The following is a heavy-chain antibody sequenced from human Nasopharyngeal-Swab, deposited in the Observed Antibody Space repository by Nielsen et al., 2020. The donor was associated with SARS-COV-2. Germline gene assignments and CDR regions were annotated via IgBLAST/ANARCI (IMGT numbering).Heavy chain of an antibody. CDR2: TEIGGTT. V-gene: IGHV3-53*01. J-gene: IGHJ5*02. CDR1: GLTVSSTY. Sequence: GGSLRLSCAVSGLTVSSTYMSWVRQAPGKGLEWVSVTEIGGTTHYADSVKGRFTISRDNSKNTLYLQMNSLRAEDTAVYYCANLGAWGQGTLVTVSS. CDR3: ANLGA.